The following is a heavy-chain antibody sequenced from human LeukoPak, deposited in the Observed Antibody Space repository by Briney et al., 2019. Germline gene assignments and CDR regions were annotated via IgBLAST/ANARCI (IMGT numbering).Heavy chain of an antibody. CDR1: GYRFIDYW. CDR3: VRYGLQGCRDSRCFTSFYHYGVDV. J-gene: IGHJ6*02. D-gene: IGHD4-11*01. Sequence: GESLKISCQGSGYRFIDYWIGWVRQMPGKGLEWMGIIFPGDTDIKYSPSFQGQVTISADNSISTAYLQWSSLKASDTAIYYCVRYGLQGCRDSRCFTSFYHYGVDVWGQGSTVTASS. V-gene: IGHV5-51*01. CDR2: IFPGDTDI.